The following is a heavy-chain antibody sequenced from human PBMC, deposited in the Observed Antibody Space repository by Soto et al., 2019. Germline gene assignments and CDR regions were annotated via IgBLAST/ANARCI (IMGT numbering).Heavy chain of an antibody. V-gene: IGHV3-64D*08. CDR2: ISSNGGST. CDR3: VKGKLRFLEWLPDYFDY. CDR1: GFTFSSYA. J-gene: IGHJ4*02. D-gene: IGHD3-3*01. Sequence: GGSLRFSCSASGFTFSSYAMHWVRQAPGKGLEYVSAISSNGGSTYYADSVKGRFTISRDNSKNTLYLQMSSLRAEDTAVYYCVKGKLRFLEWLPDYFDYWGQGTLVTVSS.